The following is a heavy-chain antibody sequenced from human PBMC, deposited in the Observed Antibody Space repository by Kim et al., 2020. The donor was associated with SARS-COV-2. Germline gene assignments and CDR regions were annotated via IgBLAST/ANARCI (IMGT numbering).Heavy chain of an antibody. Sequence: SETLSLTCTVSGDSISGYYWSWIRQPPGKGLEWIGYIFSSGSTHYNPSLKSRLTISIDTSRYHFSLRLTSVTAADTAVYYCARDRGGWLLHDSWGQGTLVTVSS. V-gene: IGHV4-59*13. J-gene: IGHJ4*02. CDR1: GDSISGYY. D-gene: IGHD2-15*01. CDR2: IFSSGST. CDR3: ARDRGGWLLHDS.